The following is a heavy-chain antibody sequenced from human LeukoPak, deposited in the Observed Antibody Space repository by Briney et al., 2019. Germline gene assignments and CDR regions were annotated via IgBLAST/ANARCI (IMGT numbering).Heavy chain of an antibody. CDR2: IYSTGTT. Sequence: PSETLPLTCIVSGDSITSGSFYWGWIRQTPGKGLEWIGNIYSTGTTSFNPSLKSRITMSVDTSKNQFSLSLTSVTAADTAVYFCARDSGFWLYWGQGTLVTVST. J-gene: IGHJ4*02. D-gene: IGHD3-22*01. CDR3: ARDSGFWLY. V-gene: IGHV4-39*07. CDR1: GDSITSGSFY.